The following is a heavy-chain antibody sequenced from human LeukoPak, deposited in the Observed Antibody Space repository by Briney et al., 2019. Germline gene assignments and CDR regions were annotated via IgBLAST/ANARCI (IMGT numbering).Heavy chain of an antibody. D-gene: IGHD1-1*01. CDR3: AGDKETTGKGRSNWFDP. CDR2: IFQRGYS. Sequence: SETLALTCAVSGYSISSGYYRGWIRQPPGKGLQWIGNIFQRGYSYYNAYVKSEGTISVDTSRNQFSLKLSSVTTADTAVSYCAGDKETTGKGRSNWFDPWGQGTLVTVSS. V-gene: IGHV4-38-2*01. J-gene: IGHJ5*02. CDR1: GYSISSGYY.